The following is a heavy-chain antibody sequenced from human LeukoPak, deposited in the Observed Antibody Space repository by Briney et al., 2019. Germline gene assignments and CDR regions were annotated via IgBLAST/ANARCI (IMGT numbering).Heavy chain of an antibody. CDR1: GYTFTSYG. V-gene: IGHV1-18*01. D-gene: IGHD3-22*01. Sequence: GASVKVSCKASGYTFTSYGISWVRQAPGQGLEWMGWISAYNGNTNYAQKLQGRVTMTTDTSTSTAYMELRSLRSDDTALYYCARTPSPLVVVIGPKEFYYFDYWGQGTLVTVSS. J-gene: IGHJ4*02. CDR3: ARTPSPLVVVIGPKEFYYFDY. CDR2: ISAYNGNT.